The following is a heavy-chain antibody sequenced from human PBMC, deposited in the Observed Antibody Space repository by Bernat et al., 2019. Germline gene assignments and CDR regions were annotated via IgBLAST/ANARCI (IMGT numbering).Heavy chain of an antibody. D-gene: IGHD6-13*01. Sequence: QVQLVQSGAEVKKPGSSVKVSCKASGYTFSAYYIHWVRQAPGQGLEWMGWIDPNSGDINYVQKFQGWVTMTRDTGMSTVYLELSADDTAIYYCARDPRGWIAGAGTYYFGMDVWGQGTTVTVSS. J-gene: IGHJ6*02. CDR1: GYTFSAYY. CDR2: IDPNSGDI. CDR3: ARDPRGWIAGAGTYYFGMDV. V-gene: IGHV1-2*04.